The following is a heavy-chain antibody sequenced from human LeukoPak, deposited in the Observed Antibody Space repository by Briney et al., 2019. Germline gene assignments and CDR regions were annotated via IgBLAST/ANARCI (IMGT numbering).Heavy chain of an antibody. CDR2: IIPIFGTA. J-gene: IGHJ4*02. V-gene: IGHV1-69*13. Sequence: EASVKVSCKASGGTFSSYDISWVRQAPGQGLEWMGGIIPIFGTANYAQKFQGRVTITADESTSTAYMELSSLRSEDTAVYYCARGSLREQQLGLLDYWGQGTLVTVSS. CDR3: ARGSLREQQLGLLDY. CDR1: GGTFSSYD. D-gene: IGHD6-13*01.